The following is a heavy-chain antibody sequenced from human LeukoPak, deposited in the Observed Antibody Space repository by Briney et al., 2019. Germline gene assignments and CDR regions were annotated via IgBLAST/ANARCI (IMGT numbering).Heavy chain of an antibody. CDR3: ARLGVIVAAWDGMDV. Sequence: GESLKISCKGSGYSFTSYWIGWVRQMPGKGLEWMGIIYPDDSDTRYSPSFQGQVTISADKSISTAYLQWSSLKASDTVMYYCARLGVIVAAWDGMDVWGQGTTVTVSS. CDR2: IYPDDSDT. CDR1: GYSFTSYW. V-gene: IGHV5-51*01. J-gene: IGHJ6*02. D-gene: IGHD6-13*01.